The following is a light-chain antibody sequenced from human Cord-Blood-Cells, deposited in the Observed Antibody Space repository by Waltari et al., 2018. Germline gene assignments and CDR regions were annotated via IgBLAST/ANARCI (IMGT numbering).Light chain of an antibody. J-gene: IGLJ3*02. CDR2: STN. CDR1: SGSVPPSHS. V-gene: IGLV8-61*01. CDR3: VLYMGSGIWV. Sequence: QTVVTQEPSFSVSPGGTVPLTCGLSSGSVPPSHSPSWYQQTPGQAPRTLIYSTNTRSSGVPDRFSGSILGNKAALTITGAQADDESDYYCVLYMGSGIWVFGGGTKLTVL.